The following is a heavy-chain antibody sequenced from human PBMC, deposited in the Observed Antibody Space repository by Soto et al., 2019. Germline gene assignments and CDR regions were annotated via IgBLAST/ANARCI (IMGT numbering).Heavy chain of an antibody. CDR1: GFTFSSYS. V-gene: IGHV3-21*01. J-gene: IGHJ6*03. CDR2: ISSSSSYT. CDR3: ARDGCSSTSCYVYYYYYMDV. D-gene: IGHD2-2*01. Sequence: PGGSLRLSCAASGFTFSSYSMNWVRQAPGKGLEWVSSISSSSSYTYYADSVKGRFTISRDNAKNSLYLQMNSLRAEDTAVYYCARDGCSSTSCYVYYYYYMDVWGKGTTVTVSS.